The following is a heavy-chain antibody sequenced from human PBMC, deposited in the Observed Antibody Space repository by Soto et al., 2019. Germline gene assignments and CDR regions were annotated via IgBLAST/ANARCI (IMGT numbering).Heavy chain of an antibody. CDR3: ARQSGSYYGPLDY. D-gene: IGHD1-26*01. Sequence: PGGSLRFSCAASGFTFSSYAMHWVRQAPGKGLEWVAVISYDGSNKYYADSVKGRFTISRDNSKNTLYLQMNSLRAEDTAVYYCARQSGSYYGPLDYWGQGTLVTVSS. V-gene: IGHV3-30-3*01. J-gene: IGHJ4*02. CDR1: GFTFSSYA. CDR2: ISYDGSNK.